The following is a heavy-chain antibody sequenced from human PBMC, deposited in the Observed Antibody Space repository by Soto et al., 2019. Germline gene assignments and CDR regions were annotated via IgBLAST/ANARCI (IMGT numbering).Heavy chain of an antibody. CDR3: ARENTSNSGRGVIYYFDY. CDR1: GFTFSNYW. D-gene: IGHD3-10*01. Sequence: ESGGGLVQPGGSLRLSCAASGFTFSNYWMSWVRQAPGKGLEWVANIREDGGDKFYVASVKGRFTISRDNDDNLLYLQMNRLRADDTAVYYCARENTSNSGRGVIYYFDYWGQGSLGTGSS. CDR2: IREDGGDK. J-gene: IGHJ4*02. V-gene: IGHV3-7*01.